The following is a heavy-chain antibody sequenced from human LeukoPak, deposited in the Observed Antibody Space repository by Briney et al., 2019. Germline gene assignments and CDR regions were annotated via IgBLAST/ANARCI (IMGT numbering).Heavy chain of an antibody. CDR3: ARDSSDYGGKGVDY. Sequence: GGSLRLSCAASVFTVSSNCMSWVRQAPGKGLEWVSVIYSGGNTYYADSVKGRFTISRDNSKNTLYLQMNSLRAEDTAVYYCARDSSDYGGKGVDYWGQGTLVTVSS. V-gene: IGHV3-53*01. CDR2: IYSGGNT. J-gene: IGHJ4*02. D-gene: IGHD4-23*01. CDR1: VFTVSSNC.